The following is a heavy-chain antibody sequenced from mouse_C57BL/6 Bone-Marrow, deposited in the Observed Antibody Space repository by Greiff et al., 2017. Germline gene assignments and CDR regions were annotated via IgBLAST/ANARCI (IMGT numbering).Heavy chain of an antibody. D-gene: IGHD4-1*01. CDR2: IYPGSGST. J-gene: IGHJ2*01. Sequence: QVQLQQPGAELVKPGASVKMSCKASGYTFTSYWITWVKQRPGQGLEWSGDIYPGSGSTNYNEKFKSKATLTVDPSSSTAYMQLSSLTSDDSAVFYCARPSWDGYFDYWGQGTTLTVSS. V-gene: IGHV1-55*01. CDR1: GYTFTSYW. CDR3: ARPSWDGYFDY.